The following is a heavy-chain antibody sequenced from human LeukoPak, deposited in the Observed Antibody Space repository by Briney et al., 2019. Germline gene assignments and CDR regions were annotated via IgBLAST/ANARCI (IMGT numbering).Heavy chain of an antibody. CDR2: VSHGDGST. CDR1: GFTFSSCA. D-gene: IGHD6-6*01. J-gene: IGHJ4*02. V-gene: IGHV3-23*01. Sequence: GGSLRLSCAASGFTFSSCAMNWVRQVPGKGLEWVSAVSHGDGSTFYADSVKGQFIISRDNSKNTLYLQMNSLSAEDTAIYYCARKSLATRAMDFWGQGTLVTVSS. CDR3: ARKSLATRAMDF.